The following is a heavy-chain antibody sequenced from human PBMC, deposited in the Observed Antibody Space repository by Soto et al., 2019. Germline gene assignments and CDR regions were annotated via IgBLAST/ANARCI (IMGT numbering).Heavy chain of an antibody. D-gene: IGHD3-22*01. CDR2: IYSTGSP. V-gene: IGHV4-39*01. CDR3: ARRWDYYDSSGAFGY. CDR1: GDSISSTTYY. J-gene: IGHJ4*02. Sequence: SETLSLTCTVSGDSISSTTYYWGWIRQPPGKGLEWIGSIYSTGSPYYSPSLKSRVTISVDTSKNQFSLKLSSVTAADTAVYYCARRWDYYDSSGAFGYWGQGTLVTVSS.